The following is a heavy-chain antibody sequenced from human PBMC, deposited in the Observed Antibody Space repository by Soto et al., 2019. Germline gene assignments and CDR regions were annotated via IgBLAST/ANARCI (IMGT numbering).Heavy chain of an antibody. Sequence: SETLSLTCTVSGGSISSYYWSWIRQPPGRGLEWIGYIYYSGSTNYNPSLKSRVTIAVDTSKNQFSLKMTSVTAADAAVYFCASTINMVRGVILQIDFEHWGQGTLVTVSS. V-gene: IGHV4-59*01. CDR1: GGSISSYY. CDR2: IYYSGST. D-gene: IGHD3-10*01. CDR3: ASTINMVRGVILQIDFEH. J-gene: IGHJ1*01.